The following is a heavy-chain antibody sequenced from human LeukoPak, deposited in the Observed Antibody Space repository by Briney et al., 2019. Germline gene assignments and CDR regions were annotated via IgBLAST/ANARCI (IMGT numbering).Heavy chain of an antibody. Sequence: PSETLSLTCTVSGGSISSYYWSWIQQPPGKGLEWIGYIYYSGSTNYNPSLKSRVTISVDTSKNQFSLKLSSVTAADTAVYYCARGPGDYEDYWGQGTLVTVSS. CDR2: IYYSGST. CDR3: ARGPGDYEDY. CDR1: GGSISSYY. J-gene: IGHJ4*02. D-gene: IGHD4-17*01. V-gene: IGHV4-59*01.